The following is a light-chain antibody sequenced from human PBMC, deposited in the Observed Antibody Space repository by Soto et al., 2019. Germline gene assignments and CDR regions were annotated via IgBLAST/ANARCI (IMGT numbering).Light chain of an antibody. Sequence: EIVMTQSPATLSVSPGERATLSCRASQSVYSTLAWYQQKPGQAPRLLIYGASTRATGIPARFSGSGSGTEFASSISRLQSEDFATYYCQQYNKWPLTFGEGTKVEIK. V-gene: IGKV3-15*01. J-gene: IGKJ4*01. CDR1: QSVYST. CDR3: QQYNKWPLT. CDR2: GAS.